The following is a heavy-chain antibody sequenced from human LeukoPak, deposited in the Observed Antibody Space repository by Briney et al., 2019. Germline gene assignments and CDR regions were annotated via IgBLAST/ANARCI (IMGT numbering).Heavy chain of an antibody. Sequence: ASVKVSCKASGYTFTGYYMHWVRQAPGQGLEWIGWINPNSGGTNYAQKFQGRVTMTRDTSISTAYMELSRLRSDDTAAYYCASRVTPVTQFYWYFDLWGRGTLVTVSS. CDR1: GYTFTGYY. CDR2: INPNSGGT. D-gene: IGHD4-17*01. V-gene: IGHV1-2*02. J-gene: IGHJ2*01. CDR3: ASRVTPVTQFYWYFDL.